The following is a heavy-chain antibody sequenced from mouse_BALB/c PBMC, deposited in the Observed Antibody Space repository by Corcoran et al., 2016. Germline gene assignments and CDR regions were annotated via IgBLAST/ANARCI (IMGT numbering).Heavy chain of an antibody. Sequence: QVQLQQSGAELMKPGASVKISCKATGYTFSSYWIEWVKQRPGHGLEWIGEILPGSGSTNYNEKFKGKATFTADTSSNTAYMQLSSLTSEDSAVYYCARSGGNYDAMDYWGQGTSVTVSS. D-gene: IGHD2-1*01. CDR2: ILPGSGST. J-gene: IGHJ4*01. CDR3: ARSGGNYDAMDY. V-gene: IGHV1-9*01. CDR1: GYTFSSYW.